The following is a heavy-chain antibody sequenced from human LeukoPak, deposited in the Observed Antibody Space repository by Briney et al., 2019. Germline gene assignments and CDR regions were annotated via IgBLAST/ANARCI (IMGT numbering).Heavy chain of an antibody. V-gene: IGHV4-34*01. D-gene: IGHD1-1*01. CDR3: ARGGPGRKRYHYFDY. J-gene: IGHJ4*02. Sequence: SETLSLTCAVYGGSFSGYYWSWIRQPPGKGLEWIGEINHSGSTNYNPSLKSRVTISVDTSKNQFSLKLSSVTAADTAVYYCARGGPGRKRYHYFDYWGQGTLVTVSS. CDR2: INHSGST. CDR1: GGSFSGYY.